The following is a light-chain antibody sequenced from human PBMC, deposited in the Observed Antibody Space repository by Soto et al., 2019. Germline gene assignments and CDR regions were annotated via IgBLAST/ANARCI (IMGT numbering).Light chain of an antibody. CDR2: ATS. CDR3: QQVNSYPLT. V-gene: IGKV1-9*01. CDR1: QDIANY. J-gene: IGKJ4*01. Sequence: DIQLTQSPSFLSASVGDRVTITCRASQDIANYLAWYQQKPGKAPNFLIYATSTFQSGLPSRFSGSGSGTKFTLTISSLQPEDFATYYCQQVNSYPLTFGGGTKVEIK.